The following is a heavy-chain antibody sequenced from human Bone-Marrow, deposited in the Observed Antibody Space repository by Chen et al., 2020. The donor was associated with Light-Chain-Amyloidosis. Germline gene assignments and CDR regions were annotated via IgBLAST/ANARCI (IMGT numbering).Heavy chain of an antibody. Sequence: EVQVVESGGGLVKPGRSLRLSCTGSGFSLNDYAVSWFRQAPGKGLEWVSIIRSNYYGGTTEYAPSVKGRFTNSRDDSKSIAYLEMTGLKSEDTAVYFCAPGGPIAHGFDSWGQGTVVTVSS. CDR3: APGGPIAHGFDS. D-gene: IGHD1-26*01. CDR2: IRSNYYGGTT. V-gene: IGHV3-49*05. CDR1: GFSLNDYA. J-gene: IGHJ3*01.